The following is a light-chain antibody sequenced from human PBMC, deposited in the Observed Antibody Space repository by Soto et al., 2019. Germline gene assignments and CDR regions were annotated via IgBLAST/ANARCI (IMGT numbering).Light chain of an antibody. CDR2: EVA. Sequence: QSALTQPASVSGSPGQSITISCTGTSRDIGFYNYVSWYQQHPGKAPKLIIYEVAKRPSGVSSRFSGSKSGNTASLTISGLQAEDEADYYCSSYTNTGTLYVFGTGTKVTVL. J-gene: IGLJ1*01. CDR1: SRDIGFYNY. CDR3: SSYTNTGTLYV. V-gene: IGLV2-14*01.